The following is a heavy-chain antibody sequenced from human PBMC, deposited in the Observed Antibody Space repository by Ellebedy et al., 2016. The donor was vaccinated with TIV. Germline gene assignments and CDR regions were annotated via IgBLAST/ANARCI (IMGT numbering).Heavy chain of an antibody. CDR2: IFYDGTT. J-gene: IGHJ4*02. Sequence: SETLSLXXTVSGGPISSNSYWGWIRQPPGKGLEWIGTIFYDGTTFYNSSLKSRVSISGDTSKKQFSLKVTSVTAADTAVYYCARIRGGYSSGRRLYQFDYWGQGTLVTVSS. CDR3: ARIRGGYSSGRRLYQFDY. D-gene: IGHD6-19*01. V-gene: IGHV4-39*07. CDR1: GGPISSNSY.